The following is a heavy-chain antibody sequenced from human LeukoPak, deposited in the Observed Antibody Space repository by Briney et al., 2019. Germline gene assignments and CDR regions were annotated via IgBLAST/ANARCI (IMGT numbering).Heavy chain of an antibody. CDR1: GGSISSYY. J-gene: IGHJ4*02. V-gene: IGHV4-59*01. CDR3: ARNPYDFWGVYDY. Sequence: SETLSLTCTVSGGSISSYYWSWIRQPPGKGLEWIGYIYYSGSTNYNPSLKSRVTISVDTSKNQFSLKLSSVTAADTAVYYCARNPYDFWGVYDYWGQGTLVTVSS. D-gene: IGHD3-3*01. CDR2: IYYSGST.